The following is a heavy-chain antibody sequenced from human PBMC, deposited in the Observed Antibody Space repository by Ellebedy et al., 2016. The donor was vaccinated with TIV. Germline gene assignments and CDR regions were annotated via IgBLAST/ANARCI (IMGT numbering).Heavy chain of an antibody. CDR1: GFTSSSYT. V-gene: IGHV3-21*01. Sequence: PGGSLRLSCAASGFTSSSYTMKWIRQAPGKGREWVSSIIGSSNYMYYADSVKGRFTISIDNAKNSLYLQMNSLRAEDTAVYYCARKVPAPTTVPPNWYFDLWGRGTLVTVSS. J-gene: IGHJ2*01. D-gene: IGHD4-17*01. CDR3: ARKVPAPTTVPPNWYFDL. CDR2: IIGSSNYM.